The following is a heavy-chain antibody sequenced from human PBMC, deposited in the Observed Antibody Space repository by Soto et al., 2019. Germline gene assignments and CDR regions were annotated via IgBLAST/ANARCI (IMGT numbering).Heavy chain of an antibody. D-gene: IGHD2-2*01. Sequence: SETLSLTCAVSGGSISSSNWWSWVRQPPGKGLEWIGEIYHSGSTNYNPSLKSRVTISVDKSKNQFSLKLSSVTAADTAVYYCARLASVGYCSSTSCHDDFDIWGQGTMVTVSS. J-gene: IGHJ3*02. CDR2: IYHSGST. V-gene: IGHV4-4*02. CDR3: ARLASVGYCSSTSCHDDFDI. CDR1: GGSISSSNW.